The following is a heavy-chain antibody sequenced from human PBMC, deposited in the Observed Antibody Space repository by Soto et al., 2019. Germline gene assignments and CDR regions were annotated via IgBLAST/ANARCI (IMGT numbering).Heavy chain of an antibody. D-gene: IGHD5-18*01. CDR3: ARGAMDNFDY. CDR2: FIAMLGTP. J-gene: IGHJ4*02. V-gene: IGHV1-69*13. CDR1: GGTFGSQG. Sequence: GASVKVSCKASGGTFGSQGIAWVRQAPGQGLEWMGGFIAMLGTPTYAKKVQGRATISADESLTSSYLELRSLRSEDTGVYFCARGAMDNFDYWGQGTVVTVYS.